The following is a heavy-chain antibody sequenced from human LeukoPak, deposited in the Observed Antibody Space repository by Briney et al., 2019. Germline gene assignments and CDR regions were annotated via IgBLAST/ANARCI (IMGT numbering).Heavy chain of an antibody. CDR3: ARGYCSSTSCGPDY. V-gene: IGHV1-2*02. J-gene: IGHJ4*02. CDR1: GYTFTGYY. CDR2: INPNSGGT. Sequence: ASVKVSCKASGYTFTGYYMHWVRQAPGQGLEWMGWINPNSGGTNYAQKFQGRVTMTRDTSISTAYMELSRLRSDDTAAYYCARGYCSSTSCGPDYWGQGTLVTVSS. D-gene: IGHD2-2*01.